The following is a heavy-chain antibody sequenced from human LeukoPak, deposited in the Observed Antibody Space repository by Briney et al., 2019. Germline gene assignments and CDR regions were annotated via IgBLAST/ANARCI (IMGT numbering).Heavy chain of an antibody. CDR1: GGSISSYY. CDR2: IYYSGST. CDR3: ARQRSSGSYRYYFDY. D-gene: IGHD1-26*01. V-gene: IGHV4-59*01. Sequence: PSETLSLTCTVSGGSISSYYWSWIRQPPGKGLEWIGYIYYSGSTNYNPSLKSRVTISVDTSKNQFSLKLSSVTAADTAVYYCARQRSSGSYRYYFDYWGQGTLVTVSS. J-gene: IGHJ4*02.